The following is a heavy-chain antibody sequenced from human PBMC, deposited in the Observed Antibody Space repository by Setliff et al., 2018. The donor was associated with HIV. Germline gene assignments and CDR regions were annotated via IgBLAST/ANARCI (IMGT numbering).Heavy chain of an antibody. Sequence: SETLSLTCTVSGGSISSGDYYWSWIRQPPGKGLDWIGYIYYSGSTYYNPPLMSRVTISLDTSKNQFSLKLSSVTAADTAVYYCVREVGYFDFWGRGTLVTVSS. D-gene: IGHD1-26*01. CDR1: GGSISSGDYY. J-gene: IGHJ2*01. V-gene: IGHV4-30-4*08. CDR2: IYYSGST. CDR3: VREVGYFDF.